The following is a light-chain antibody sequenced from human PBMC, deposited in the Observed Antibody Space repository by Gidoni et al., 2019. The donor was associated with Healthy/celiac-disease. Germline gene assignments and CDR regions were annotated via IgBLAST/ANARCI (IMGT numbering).Light chain of an antibody. Sequence: IQLTHTPSSLSASVGDRITITCRASQSISSYLNWYQQKPGKAHKLLIYAASSLQSGVPSRFSGSGSGIDFTLTIRSLQPEAFATYYCQQSYSTPYSFGQGTKLEIK. J-gene: IGKJ2*03. V-gene: IGKV1-39*01. CDR1: QSISSY. CDR3: QQSYSTPYS. CDR2: AAS.